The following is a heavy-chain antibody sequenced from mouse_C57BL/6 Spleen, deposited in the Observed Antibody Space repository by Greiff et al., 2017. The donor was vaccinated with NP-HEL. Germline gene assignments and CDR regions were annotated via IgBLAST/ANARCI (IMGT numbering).Heavy chain of an antibody. CDR1: GYTFTDYN. Sequence: VQLQQSGPELVKPGASVKMSCKASGYTFTDYNMHWVKQSHGKSLEWIGYINPNNGGTSSNQKFKGKATLTVNKSSSTAYMELRSLTSEDSAVYYGASPYYDGSSSGFACWGKGTLVTVSA. J-gene: IGHJ3*01. D-gene: IGHD1-1*01. CDR2: INPNNGGT. CDR3: ASPYYDGSSSGFAC. V-gene: IGHV1-22*01.